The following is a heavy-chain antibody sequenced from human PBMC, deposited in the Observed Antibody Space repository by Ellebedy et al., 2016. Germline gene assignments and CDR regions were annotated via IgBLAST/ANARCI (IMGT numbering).Heavy chain of an antibody. CDR3: ARVGFDY. V-gene: IGHV4-34*01. Sequence: SETLSLTCAVYGGSFSGYYWSWIRQPPGKGLEWIGEINHSGSTNYNPSLKSRVTISIDTSKNQFSLKLSSVTAADPAVYYCARVGFDYWGQGTLVTVSS. CDR1: GGSFSGYY. CDR2: INHSGST. J-gene: IGHJ4*02.